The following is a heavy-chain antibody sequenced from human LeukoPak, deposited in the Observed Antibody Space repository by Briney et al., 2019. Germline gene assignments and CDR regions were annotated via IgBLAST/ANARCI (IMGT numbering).Heavy chain of an antibody. CDR2: MNPNSGNT. D-gene: IGHD6-19*01. Sequence: ASVKVSCKASGYTFTGYYMHWVRQATGQGLEWMGWMNPNSGNTGYAQKFQGRVTITRNTSISTAYMELSSLRSEDTAVYYCARRRSIAVAGFHFFDYWGQGTLVTVSS. V-gene: IGHV1-8*03. CDR1: GYTFTGYY. CDR3: ARRRSIAVAGFHFFDY. J-gene: IGHJ4*02.